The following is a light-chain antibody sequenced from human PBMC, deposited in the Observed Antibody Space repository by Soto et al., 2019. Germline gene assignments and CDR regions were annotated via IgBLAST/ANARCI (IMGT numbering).Light chain of an antibody. CDR3: TSYAGGNNV. CDR1: SSDVGGYNY. V-gene: IGLV2-8*01. Sequence: QSALTQPPSASGSPEQSVTISCTGTSSDVGGYNYVSWYQQHPGKVPKLMIYEVNQRPSGVPDRFSGSKSGNTASLTVSGLQAEDEADYYCTSYAGGNNVFGTGTKLTVL. J-gene: IGLJ1*01. CDR2: EVN.